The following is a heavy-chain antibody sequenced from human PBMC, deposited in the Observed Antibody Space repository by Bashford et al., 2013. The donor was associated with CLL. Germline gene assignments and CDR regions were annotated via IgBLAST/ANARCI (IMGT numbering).Heavy chain of an antibody. D-gene: IGHD5-12*01. CDR1: GFSLSTDGVG. CDR3: ALASGYSTSGALLFDY. J-gene: IGHJ4*02. V-gene: IGHV2-5*02. CDR2: IYWDDDK. Sequence: SGPTLVKPTQTLTLTCTFSGFSLSTDGVGVGWIRQPPGKALEWLAHIYWDDDKHYSPSLRGRLTITKDTSENRVVLRMTNMDPEDTATYYCALASGYSTSGALLFDYWAREPWSPSPQ.